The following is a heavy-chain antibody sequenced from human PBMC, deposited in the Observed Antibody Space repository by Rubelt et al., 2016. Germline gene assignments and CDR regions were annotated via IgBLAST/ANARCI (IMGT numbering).Heavy chain of an antibody. CDR2: ISTTGNTM. Sequence: EVQLVESGGGLIQPGGSLRLSCAASGFTVSSNYMSWVRQAPGKGLEWISYISTTGNTMFYADSVKGRFTISRDNAKNSLYLQTYELGVEGTALYYCGRDGYGDGDAFDIWGQGTIVTVSS. CDR1: GFTVSSNY. D-gene: IGHD4-17*01. CDR3: GRDGYGDGDAFDI. J-gene: IGHJ3*02. V-gene: IGHV3-48*03.